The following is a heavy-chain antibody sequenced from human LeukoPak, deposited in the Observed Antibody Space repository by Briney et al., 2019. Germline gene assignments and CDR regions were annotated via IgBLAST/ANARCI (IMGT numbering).Heavy chain of an antibody. CDR2: MNPNSGNT. CDR3: ARRIEMATIKD. CDR1: GYTLTSYD. D-gene: IGHD5-24*01. J-gene: IGHJ4*02. V-gene: IGHV1-8*01. Sequence: GASVKVSCKASGYTLTSYDIKWVRQATGQGLKWMGWMNPNSGNTGYAQKFQGRVTMTRNTSISTAYMELSSLRSEDTAAYYCARRIEMATIKDWGQGTLVTVSS.